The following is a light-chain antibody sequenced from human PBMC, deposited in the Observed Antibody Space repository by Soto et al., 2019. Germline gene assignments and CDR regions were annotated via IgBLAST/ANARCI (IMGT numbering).Light chain of an antibody. CDR3: QQYDSYPWT. CDR1: QDISNY. V-gene: IGKV1-16*02. J-gene: IGKJ5*01. CDR2: AAS. Sequence: DIQMTQSPSSLSASVGDRVTITCQASQDISNYLNWYQQKPGKAPKLLIYAASTLQTGVPSKFSGSGSGTEFTLTISSLQPDDFATYYCQQYDSYPWTFGQGTRLEIK.